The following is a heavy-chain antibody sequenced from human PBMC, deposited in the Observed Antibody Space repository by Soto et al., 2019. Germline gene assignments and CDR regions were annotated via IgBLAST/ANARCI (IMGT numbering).Heavy chain of an antibody. CDR2: IFSSGST. J-gene: IGHJ4*02. CDR3: AREGSYCPYNFAHGIQLWSFDF. V-gene: IGHV4-4*07. Sequence: SETLSLTCTVSGGSINTFYWSWVRQPAGKGLEWIGRIFSSGSTSFNPSLESRVAMSVDTSKNHFSLNLSTVTAADMAVYYCAREGSYCPYNFAHGIQLWSFDFWGQGALVTVSS. CDR1: GGSINTFY. D-gene: IGHD5-18*01.